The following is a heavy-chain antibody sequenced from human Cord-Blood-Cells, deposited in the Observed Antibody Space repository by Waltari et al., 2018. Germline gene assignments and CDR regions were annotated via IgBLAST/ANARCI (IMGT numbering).Heavy chain of an antibody. CDR2: KGYDGSNK. V-gene: IGHV3-33*01. D-gene: IGHD4-4*01. CDR1: GFTFSSYG. J-gene: IGHJ6*02. CDR3: ARGSTVNYYGMDV. Sequence: QVQLVESGGGVVQPGRSLRLSCAASGFTFSSYGMHWVRQAPGKGLEWVAVKGYDGSNKYYADSVKGRFTISRDNSKNTLYLQMNSLRAEDTAVYYCARGSTVNYYGMDVWGQGTTVTVSS.